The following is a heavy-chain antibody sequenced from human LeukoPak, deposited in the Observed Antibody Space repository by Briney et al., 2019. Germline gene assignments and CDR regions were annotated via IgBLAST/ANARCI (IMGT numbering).Heavy chain of an antibody. CDR2: IYPGDSDT. J-gene: IGHJ5*02. V-gene: IGHV5-51*01. D-gene: IGHD6-13*01. CDR3: ARHGESSSWYLDWFDP. Sequence: GESLKISCKGSGYSFTSYWIGWVRQMPGKGLEWMGIIYPGDSDTRYSPSFQGQVTISADKSISTAYLQWSSLKASDTAMYYCARHGESSSWYLDWFDPWGQGTLVTVSS. CDR1: GYSFTSYW.